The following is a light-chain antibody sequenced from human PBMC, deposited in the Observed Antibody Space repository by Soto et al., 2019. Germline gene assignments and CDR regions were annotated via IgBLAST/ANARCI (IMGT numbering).Light chain of an antibody. CDR3: QQYNNYFRT. CDR1: QGISSY. Sequence: IQLTQSPSSLSAYVGDRVTITCRASQGISSYLAWYQQKPGKAPNLLIHTASTLQSGVPSRFSGSGSGTEFTLTITSLQPDDFATYYCQQYNNYFRTFGQGTKVDI. CDR2: TAS. J-gene: IGKJ1*01. V-gene: IGKV1-9*01.